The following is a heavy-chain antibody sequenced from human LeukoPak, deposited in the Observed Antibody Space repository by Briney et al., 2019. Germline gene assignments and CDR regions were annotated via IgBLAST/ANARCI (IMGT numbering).Heavy chain of an antibody. CDR2: ISGSGGST. CDR1: GFTFSSYA. Sequence: GGSPRLSCAASGFTFSSYAMSWVRQAPGKGLEWVSAISGSGGSTYYADSVKGRFTISRDNSKNTLYLQMNSLRAEDTAVYYCAKDFPEYSSSSYFDYWGQGTLVTVSS. D-gene: IGHD6-6*01. CDR3: AKDFPEYSSSSYFDY. J-gene: IGHJ4*02. V-gene: IGHV3-23*01.